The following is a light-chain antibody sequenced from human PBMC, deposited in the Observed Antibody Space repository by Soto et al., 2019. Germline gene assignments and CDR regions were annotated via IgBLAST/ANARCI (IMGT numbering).Light chain of an antibody. CDR1: QSIMYW. J-gene: IGKJ1*01. CDR3: QQYTSYPWT. CDR2: EAS. V-gene: IGKV1-5*03. Sequence: DIQMTQSPYPLSASVGDRAPITCRASQSIMYWLAWFQQKAGKAPKLLIYEASRLESGVPSRISGSGSGTEFTLNISSLQPDDFATYYCQQYTSYPWTFGQGTKVEIK.